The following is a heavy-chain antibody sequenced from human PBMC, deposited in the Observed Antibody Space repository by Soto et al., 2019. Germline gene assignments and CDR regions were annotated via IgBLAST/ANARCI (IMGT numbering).Heavy chain of an antibody. CDR2: ISYDGSNK. CDR3: ARPTHIVVVTAIVVY. D-gene: IGHD2-21*02. J-gene: IGHJ4*01. V-gene: IGHV3-30-3*01. Sequence: QVQLVESGGGVVQPGRSLRLSCAASGFTFSSYAMHWVRQAPGKGLAWVAVISYDGSNKYYADSVKGRFTISRDNSKNKLYRQMNSRLAEDTAVYYCARPTHIVVVTAIVVYWGQGTLVTFSS. CDR1: GFTFSSYA.